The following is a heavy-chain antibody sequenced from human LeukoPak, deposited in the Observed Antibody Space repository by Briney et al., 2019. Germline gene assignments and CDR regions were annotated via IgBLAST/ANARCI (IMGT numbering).Heavy chain of an antibody. CDR1: GFTFSSYA. D-gene: IGHD3-10*01. J-gene: IGHJ5*02. Sequence: GASLRLSCAASGFTFSSYAMSWVRQAPGKGLEWVSAISGSGGSTYYADSVKGRFTISRDNSKNTLCLQMNSLRAEDTAVYYCAKTPYYYGSGNNWFDPWGQGTLVTVSS. CDR2: ISGSGGST. V-gene: IGHV3-23*01. CDR3: AKTPYYYGSGNNWFDP.